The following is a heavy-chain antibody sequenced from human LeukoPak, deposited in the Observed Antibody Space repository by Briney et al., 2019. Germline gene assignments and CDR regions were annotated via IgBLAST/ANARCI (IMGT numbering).Heavy chain of an antibody. J-gene: IGHJ6*02. V-gene: IGHV4-59*01. Sequence: SETLSLTCTVSGGSISSYYWSWIRQPPGKGLEWIGHIYYSGSTNYNPSLKSRVTISVDTSKNQFSLKLSSVTAADTAVYYCARDRVPAAAYYGMDVSGQGTTVTVSS. D-gene: IGHD2-2*01. CDR3: ARDRVPAAAYYGMDV. CDR1: GGSISSYY. CDR2: IYYSGST.